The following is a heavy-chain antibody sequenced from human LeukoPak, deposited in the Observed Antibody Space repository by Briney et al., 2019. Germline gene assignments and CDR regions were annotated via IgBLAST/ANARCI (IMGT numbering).Heavy chain of an antibody. CDR3: ARYRSSLSDYYYYGMDV. D-gene: IGHD6-13*01. J-gene: IGHJ6*02. V-gene: IGHV3-74*01. CDR2: INSDGSST. CDR1: GFTFSSYW. Sequence: HPGGSLRLSCAASGFTFSSYWMHWVRQAPGKGLVWVSRINSDGSSTSYADSVKGRFTISRDNAKNTLYLQMNSLRAEDTAVYYCARYRSSLSDYYYYGMDVWGQGTTVTVSS.